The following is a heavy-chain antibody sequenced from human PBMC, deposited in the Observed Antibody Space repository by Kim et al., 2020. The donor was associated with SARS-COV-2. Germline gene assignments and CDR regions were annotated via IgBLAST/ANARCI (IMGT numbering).Heavy chain of an antibody. J-gene: IGHJ4*02. V-gene: IGHV3-49*03. CDR2: IRSKRYGETT. CDR1: GLNFGDYA. D-gene: IGHD3-10*01. Sequence: GGSLRLSCTTSGLNFGDYAMSWFRQAPGKGLEWVAFIRSKRYGETTAYAASVKVRFTISRDDYKRIDYLQMNGLKTEDTAVYYCTIGLYYYDCAAYYHDLWGQGTLVTVSS. CDR3: TIGLYYYDCAAYYHDL.